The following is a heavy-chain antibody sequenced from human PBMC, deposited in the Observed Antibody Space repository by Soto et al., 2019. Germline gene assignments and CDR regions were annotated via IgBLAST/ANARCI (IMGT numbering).Heavy chain of an antibody. J-gene: IGHJ5*02. CDR2: ISPIFGKA. Sequence: SVKVSCKASGYTFTSYGISWVRQAPGQGLEWMGGISPIFGKANYAQKFQGRVTITTDESTSTAYMELSSLRSEDTAVYYCSRDGSSGWYLNWFDPWGQGTLVTVSS. CDR1: GYTFTSYG. CDR3: SRDGSSGWYLNWFDP. D-gene: IGHD6-19*01. V-gene: IGHV1-69*05.